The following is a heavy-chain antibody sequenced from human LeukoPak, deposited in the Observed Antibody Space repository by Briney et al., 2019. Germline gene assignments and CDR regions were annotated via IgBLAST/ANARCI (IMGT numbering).Heavy chain of an antibody. CDR1: GFTFSSYA. D-gene: IGHD3-22*01. Sequence: GRSLRLSCAASGFTFSSYAMHWVRQAPGKGLEWVSTITSSGGGTYYADSVKGRFTISRDNSKNTLYLQMNSLRAEDTAVYYCARERHAPGYYDSSGYYAFDYWGQGTLVTVSS. V-gene: IGHV3-23*01. CDR2: ITSSGGGT. CDR3: ARERHAPGYYDSSGYYAFDY. J-gene: IGHJ4*02.